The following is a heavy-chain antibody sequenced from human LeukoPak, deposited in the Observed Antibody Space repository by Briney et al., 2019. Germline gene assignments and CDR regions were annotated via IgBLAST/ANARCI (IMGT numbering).Heavy chain of an antibody. J-gene: IGHJ4*02. D-gene: IGHD6-19*01. CDR1: GFTFSSYG. Sequence: GRSLRLSCAASGFTFSSYGMHWVRQAPGKGLEWVAVISYDGSDKYYADSVKGRFTISRDNSKNTLYLQMNSLRAEDTAVYYCAKNHRDGQIAVAADDWGQGTLVTVSS. CDR2: ISYDGSDK. V-gene: IGHV3-30*18. CDR3: AKNHRDGQIAVAADD.